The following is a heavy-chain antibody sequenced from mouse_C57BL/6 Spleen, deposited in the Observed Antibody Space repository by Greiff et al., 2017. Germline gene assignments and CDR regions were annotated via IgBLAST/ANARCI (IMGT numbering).Heavy chain of an antibody. J-gene: IGHJ2*01. CDR2: IDPSDSYT. V-gene: IGHV1-69*01. Sequence: VQLQQPGAELVMPGASVKLSCKASGYTFTSYWMHWVKQRPGQGLEWIGEIDPSDSYTNYNQKFKGKATLTVDKSSSTAYMQLSSLTSEDSAVYYCARSGGSSYDDLDYWGQGTTLTVSS. CDR3: ARSGGSSYDDLDY. CDR1: GYTFTSYW. D-gene: IGHD1-1*01.